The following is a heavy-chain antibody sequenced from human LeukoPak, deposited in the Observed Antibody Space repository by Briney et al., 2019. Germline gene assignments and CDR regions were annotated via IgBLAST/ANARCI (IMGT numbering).Heavy chain of an antibody. J-gene: IGHJ4*02. CDR2: ISYDGSNK. Sequence: PGGSLRLSCAASGFTFSSYAMHWVRQAPGKGLEWVAVISYDGSNKYYADSVKGRFTISRDNSKNTLYLQMNSLRAEDTAVYYCARGRVITMIPQGFDYWGQGTLVTVSS. CDR1: GFTFSSYA. V-gene: IGHV3-30-3*01. CDR3: ARGRVITMIPQGFDY. D-gene: IGHD3-22*01.